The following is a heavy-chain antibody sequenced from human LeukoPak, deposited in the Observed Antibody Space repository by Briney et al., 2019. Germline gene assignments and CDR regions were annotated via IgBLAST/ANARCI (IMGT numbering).Heavy chain of an antibody. CDR2: IIPIFGTA. CDR1: GDTLTEFA. J-gene: IGHJ3*02. CDR3: ANEGLSAFDI. Sequence: SVKVSCKVSGDTLTEFAMHWVRQAPGQGLEWMGGIIPIFGTANYAQKFQGRVTITADESTSTAYMELSSLRSEDTAVYYCANEGLSAFDIWGQGTMVTVSS. V-gene: IGHV1-69*13. D-gene: IGHD2-8*01.